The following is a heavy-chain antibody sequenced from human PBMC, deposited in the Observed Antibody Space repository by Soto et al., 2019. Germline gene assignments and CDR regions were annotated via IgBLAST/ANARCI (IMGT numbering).Heavy chain of an antibody. CDR3: AKGAKLYRVPDGMDV. Sequence: GGSLRLSCAASGFTFSSYGMHWVRQAPGKGLEWVAVISYDGSDEYYADSVKGRFTISRDNSKNTLYLQMNSLRAEDTAVYYCAKGAKLYRVPDGMDVWGQGTTVTVSS. J-gene: IGHJ6*02. D-gene: IGHD1-1*01. CDR2: ISYDGSDE. V-gene: IGHV3-30*18. CDR1: GFTFSSYG.